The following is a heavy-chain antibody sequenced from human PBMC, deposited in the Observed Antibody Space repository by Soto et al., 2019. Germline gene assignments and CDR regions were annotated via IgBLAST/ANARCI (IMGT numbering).Heavy chain of an antibody. Sequence: SLTCSVSGDYIHVGGYYWTWIRQRPGKGLEWMGYIYYTGKTYYNPSLESRLTMSVDRSKNQFSLRLTSVTAADTAVYLCGRDITSGARCIDPCGQGTLVTVSS. D-gene: IGHD2-2*01. V-gene: IGHV4-30-4*01. CDR3: GRDITSGARCIDP. J-gene: IGHJ5*02. CDR1: GDYIHVGGYY. CDR2: IYYTGKT.